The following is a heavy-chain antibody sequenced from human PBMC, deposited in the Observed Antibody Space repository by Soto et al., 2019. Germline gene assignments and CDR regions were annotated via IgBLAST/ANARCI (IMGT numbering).Heavy chain of an antibody. D-gene: IGHD6-6*01. CDR3: ASHIAARPY. V-gene: IGHV4-4*02. Sequence: ETLSLTCAVSGVSISSNNWWTWVRQPPGKGLEWIGEIHHSGSTNYSPSLKSRVTIPVDKSKNQFSLKLSSVTAADTAVYYCASHIAARPYWGPGTLVTVSS. J-gene: IGHJ4*02. CDR1: GVSISSNNW. CDR2: IHHSGST.